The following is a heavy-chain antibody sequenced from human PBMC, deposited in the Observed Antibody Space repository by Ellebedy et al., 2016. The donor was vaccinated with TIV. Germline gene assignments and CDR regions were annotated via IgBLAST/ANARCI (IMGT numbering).Heavy chain of an antibody. CDR1: GGSISSYD. CDR3: ARVAHQVVREDGMNDAFEI. J-gene: IGHJ3*02. D-gene: IGHD1-26*01. V-gene: IGHV4-59*01. Sequence: MPSETLSLTCSVSGGSISSYDWSWIRQPPGKGLEWIGNIYYSGRTNYNPSLKSRVTLSVDTSKNQFSLKLSSVTAADTAVYYCARVAHQVVREDGMNDAFEIWGQGTMVTVSS. CDR2: IYYSGRT.